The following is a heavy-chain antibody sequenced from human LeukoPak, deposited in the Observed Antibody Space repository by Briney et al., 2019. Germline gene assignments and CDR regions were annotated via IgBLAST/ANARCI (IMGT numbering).Heavy chain of an antibody. Sequence: SETLSLTCTVSGASIRSYYWSWIRQPPGKGLEWIGTMYHSGSTNYNPSLKSRVTISVDTSKNQFSLKLSSVTAADTAVYFCARGFRGDNFDYWGQGTLVTVSS. CDR3: ARGFRGDNFDY. CDR1: GASIRSYY. J-gene: IGHJ4*02. D-gene: IGHD7-27*01. CDR2: MYHSGST. V-gene: IGHV4-59*08.